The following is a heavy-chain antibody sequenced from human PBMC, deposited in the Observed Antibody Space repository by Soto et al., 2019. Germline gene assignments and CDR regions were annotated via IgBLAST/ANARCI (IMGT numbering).Heavy chain of an antibody. D-gene: IGHD1-1*01. V-gene: IGHV3-66*01. Sequence: EVQLEESGGGLVQPGGSLRLSCAASGLTVSDNYIRWVRHAPGKGLEWVSVIYRGGDTYYADSVKGRFTISRDNSKNTVYLQMNSLRDEDTAVYYCVSCHWNGPNDYWGQGTLVTVSS. J-gene: IGHJ4*02. CDR1: GLTVSDNY. CDR3: VSCHWNGPNDY. CDR2: IYRGGDT.